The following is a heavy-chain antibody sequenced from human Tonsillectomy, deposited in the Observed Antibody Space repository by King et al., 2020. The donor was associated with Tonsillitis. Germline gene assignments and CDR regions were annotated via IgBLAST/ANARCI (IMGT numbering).Heavy chain of an antibody. D-gene: IGHD4-17*01. CDR3: ARDSTESGLRFDY. J-gene: IGHJ4*02. CDR1: GFTFSSYA. Sequence: VQLVESGGGVVQPGRSLRLSCAASGFTFSSYAMHWVRQAPGKGLEWVAVISYDGSNKYYADSVKGRFTISRDNSKNTLYLQMNSLRAEDTAVYYCARDSTESGLRFDYWGQGTLVTVSS. CDR2: ISYDGSNK. V-gene: IGHV3-30-3*01.